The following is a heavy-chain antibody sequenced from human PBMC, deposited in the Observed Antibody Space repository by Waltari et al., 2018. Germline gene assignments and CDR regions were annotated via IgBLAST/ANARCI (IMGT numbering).Heavy chain of an antibody. CDR2: IYTNGDT. CDR3: ARDRNYAEFYFDH. J-gene: IGHJ4*02. V-gene: IGHV4-61*02. D-gene: IGHD1-7*01. CDR1: GDSITRGTYF. Sequence: QVQLQESGPSLVRPSETLSLTCSVSGDSITRGTYFWAWVRQPAKKGLEWLGRIYTNGDTHYNPSLQSRATISVDTSKNQISLNLRSLSAADTAVYYCARDRNYAEFYFDHWGPGILVTVSS.